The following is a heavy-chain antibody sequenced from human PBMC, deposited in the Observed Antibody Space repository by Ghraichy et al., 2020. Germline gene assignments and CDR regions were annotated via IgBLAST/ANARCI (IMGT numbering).Heavy chain of an antibody. J-gene: IGHJ6*02. CDR3: ARVRNWVAGTDYYYYGMDV. Sequence: GESLNISCAASGFTFSSYSMNWVRQAPGKGLEWVSSISSSSSYIYYADSVKGRFTISRDNAKNSLYLQMNSLRAEDTAVYYCARVRNWVAGTDYYYYGMDVWGQGTTVTVSS. D-gene: IGHD6-19*01. CDR2: ISSSSSYI. CDR1: GFTFSSYS. V-gene: IGHV3-21*01.